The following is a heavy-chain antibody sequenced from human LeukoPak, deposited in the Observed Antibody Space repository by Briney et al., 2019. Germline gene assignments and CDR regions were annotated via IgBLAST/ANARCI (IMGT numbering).Heavy chain of an antibody. V-gene: IGHV1-8*01. CDR3: ARARELHSSGWYYSDY. J-gene: IGHJ4*02. CDR2: MNPNSGNT. Sequence: GASVKVSCKASGYTFTSYDINWVRQATGQGLEWMGWMNPNSGNTGYAQKFQGRVTMTRNTSISTAYMELSSLRSEDTAVYYCARARELHSSGWYYSDYWGQGTLVTVSS. D-gene: IGHD6-19*01. CDR1: GYTFTSYD.